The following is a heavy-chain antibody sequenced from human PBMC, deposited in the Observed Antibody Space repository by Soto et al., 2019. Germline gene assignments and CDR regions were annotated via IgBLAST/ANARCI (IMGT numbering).Heavy chain of an antibody. D-gene: IGHD1-1*01. CDR1: GFTFSNAW. CDR2: IKSKTDGGTT. Sequence: PGGSLRLSCAASGFTFSNAWMSWVRQAPGKGLEWVGRIKSKTDGGTTDYAAPVKGRFTISRDDSKNTLYLQMNSLKTEDTAVYYCTTGRVRTTGPNNYYYGMDVWGQGTTVTVSS. CDR3: TTGRVRTTGPNNYYYGMDV. J-gene: IGHJ6*02. V-gene: IGHV3-15*01.